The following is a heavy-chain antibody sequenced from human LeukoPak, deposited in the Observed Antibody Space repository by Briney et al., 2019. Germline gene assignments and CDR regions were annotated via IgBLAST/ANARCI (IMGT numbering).Heavy chain of an antibody. CDR1: GDSVSNNSAA. J-gene: IGHJ5*02. CDR3: AKNYGDSKWFDP. D-gene: IGHD4-17*01. V-gene: IGHV6-1*01. CDR2: TYYRSKWFN. Sequence: SQTLSLTCAISGDSVSNNSAAWNWIRQSPSRGLEWLGRTYYRSKWFNDFALSVKSRITINPDTSKNQFSLQLNSVTPEDTAVYYCAKNYGDSKWFDPWGQGTLVTVSS.